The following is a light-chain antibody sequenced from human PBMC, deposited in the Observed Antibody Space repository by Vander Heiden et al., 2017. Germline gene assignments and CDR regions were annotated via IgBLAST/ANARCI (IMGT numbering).Light chain of an antibody. CDR2: DAS. J-gene: IGKJ1*01. Sequence: IVLTQSPATLSLSPGERATLSCRASQSVSSYLAWYQQNPGQAPRLLIYDASNRATGIPARFSGSGSGTDFTLTISSLEPEDFAVYYCQQRSNWHTFGQGTKVEIK. CDR1: QSVSSY. CDR3: QQRSNWHT. V-gene: IGKV3-11*01.